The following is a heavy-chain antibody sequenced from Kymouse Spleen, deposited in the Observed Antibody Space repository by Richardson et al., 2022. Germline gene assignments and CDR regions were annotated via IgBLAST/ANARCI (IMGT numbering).Heavy chain of an antibody. CDR3: AKEGNYRAAAATGYFDY. V-gene: IGHV3-23*04. CDR1: GFTFSSYA. J-gene: IGHJ4*02. Sequence: EVQLVESGGGLVQPGGSLRLSCAASGFTFSSYAMSWVRQAPGKGLEWVSAISGSGGSTYYADSVKGRFTISRDNSKNTLYLQMNSLRAEDTAVYYCAKEGNYRAAAATGYFDYWGQGTLVTVSS. D-gene: IGHD6-13*01. CDR2: ISGSGGST.